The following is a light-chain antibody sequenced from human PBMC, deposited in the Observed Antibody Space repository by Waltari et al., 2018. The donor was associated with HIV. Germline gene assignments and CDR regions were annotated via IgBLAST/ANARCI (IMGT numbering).Light chain of an antibody. CDR1: SPNIGSNY. CDR3: AAWDDSLSGYYV. CDR2: RNN. Sequence: QSVLTQPPSASGTPGQRVTISCSGSSPNIGSNYVYWYPQLPGTAPKLLIYRNNQRPSGVPDRFSGSKSGTSASLAISGLRSEDEADYYCAAWDDSLSGYYVFGTGTKVTVL. V-gene: IGLV1-47*01. J-gene: IGLJ1*01.